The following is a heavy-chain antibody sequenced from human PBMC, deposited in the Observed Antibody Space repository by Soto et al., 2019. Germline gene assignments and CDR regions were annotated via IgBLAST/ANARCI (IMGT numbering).Heavy chain of an antibody. CDR3: ARLDTMRRGPRYYGMDV. J-gene: IGHJ6*02. D-gene: IGHD3-10*01. V-gene: IGHV1-18*01. Sequence: QVQLVQSGAEVKKPGASVKVSCKASGYTFTSYGISWVRQAPGQGLEWMGWISADNGNTNYAQKLQGRVTMTTDTSTRTAYMELRSLRSDDTAVYYCARLDTMRRGPRYYGMDVWGQGTTVTVSS. CDR2: ISADNGNT. CDR1: GYTFTSYG.